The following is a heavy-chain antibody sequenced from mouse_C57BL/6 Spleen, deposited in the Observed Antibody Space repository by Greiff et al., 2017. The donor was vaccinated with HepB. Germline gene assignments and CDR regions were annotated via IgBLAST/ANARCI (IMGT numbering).Heavy chain of an antibody. Sequence: EVQLQQSGPELVKPGDSVKISCKASGYSFTGYFMNWVMQSHGKSLEWIGRINPYNGDTFYNQKFKGKATLTVDKSSSTAHMELRSLTSEDSAVYYCARSAYYGYDGYYFDYWGQGTTLTVSS. CDR1: GYSFTGYF. CDR2: INPYNGDT. J-gene: IGHJ2*01. V-gene: IGHV1-20*01. D-gene: IGHD2-9*01. CDR3: ARSAYYGYDGYYFDY.